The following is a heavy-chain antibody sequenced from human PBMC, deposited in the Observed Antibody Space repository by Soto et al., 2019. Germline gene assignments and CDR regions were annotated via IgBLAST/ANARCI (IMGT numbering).Heavy chain of an antibody. D-gene: IGHD2-15*01. CDR3: ARHYCSGGSCRSYFDY. V-gene: IGHV4-59*08. J-gene: IGHJ4*02. CDR1: GGSISSYY. Sequence: SETLSLTCTVSGGSISSYYWSWIRQPPGKGLEWIGNIYYSGSTNYSPSLKSRVTISVDTSKNQFSLKLSSVTAADTAVYYCARHYCSGGSCRSYFDYWGQGTLVTVSS. CDR2: IYYSGST.